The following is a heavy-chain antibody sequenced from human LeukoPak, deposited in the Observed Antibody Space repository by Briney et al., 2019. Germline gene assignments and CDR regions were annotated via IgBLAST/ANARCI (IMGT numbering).Heavy chain of an antibody. J-gene: IGHJ4*02. CDR2: ISAYNGNT. D-gene: IGHD5-12*01. Sequence: ASVKVSCKASGYTFTSYGISWVRQAPGQGLEWMGWISAYNGNTNYAQKLQGRVTITADESTSTAYMELSSLRSEDTAVYYCARTVATIFRGFDYWGQGTLVTVSS. CDR1: GYTFTSYG. V-gene: IGHV1-18*01. CDR3: ARTVATIFRGFDY.